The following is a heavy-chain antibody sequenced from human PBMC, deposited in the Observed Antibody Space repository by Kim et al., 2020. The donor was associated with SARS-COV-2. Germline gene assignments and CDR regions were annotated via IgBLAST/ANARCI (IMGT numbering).Heavy chain of an antibody. J-gene: IGHJ4*02. CDR1: GFTFDDYA. Sequence: GGSLRLSCAASGFTFDDYAMHWVRQAPGKGLEWVSGISWNSGSIGYADSVKGRFTISRDNAKNSLYLQMNSLRAEDTALYYCAKDSGGMVAFKFFDYWGQGTLVTVSS. CDR3: AKDSGGMVAFKFFDY. CDR2: ISWNSGSI. V-gene: IGHV3-9*01. D-gene: IGHD3-10*01.